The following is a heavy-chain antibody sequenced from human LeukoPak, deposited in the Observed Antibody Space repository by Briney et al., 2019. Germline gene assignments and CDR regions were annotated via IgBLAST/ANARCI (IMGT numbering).Heavy chain of an antibody. V-gene: IGHV4-4*07. D-gene: IGHD4-17*01. CDR2: IYASGNT. J-gene: IGHJ4*02. CDR1: GGSISSYY. CDR3: ARDTAYGDYVLPGY. Sequence: SETLSLTCTVSGGSISSYYWSWVRQPAGKGLEWIGRIYASGNTNYNPSLKGRVTMTVDTSKNQFSLKLSSVTAADTAVYYCARDTAYGDYVLPGYWGQGTLVTVSS.